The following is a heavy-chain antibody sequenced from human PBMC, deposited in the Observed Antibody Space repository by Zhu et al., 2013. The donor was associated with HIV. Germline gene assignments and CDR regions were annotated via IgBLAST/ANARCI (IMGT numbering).Heavy chain of an antibody. CDR2: INPSTGVT. CDR3: ARSPXTVVTWVKYYYYMDV. CDR1: GYTFSDYY. J-gene: IGHJ6*03. D-gene: IGHD2-21*02. V-gene: IGHV1-2*02. Sequence: QVQLVQSGAEVKRPGASVKVSCKASGYTFSDYYIHWVRQAPGQGLEWMGWINPSTGVTNYAQKFQGRVTMTRDTSITTAYMELSSLRFDDTAVLFCARSPXTVVTWVKYYYYMDVWGKGTTVTVSS.